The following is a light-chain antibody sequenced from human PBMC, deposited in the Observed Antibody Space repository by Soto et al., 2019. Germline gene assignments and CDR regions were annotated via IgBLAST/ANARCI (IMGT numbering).Light chain of an antibody. CDR2: GAS. V-gene: IGKV3-15*01. CDR3: QQYNNWPPLT. CDR1: QSVSSN. Sequence: EIVMTQSPATLSVSPGERATLSCRASQSVSSNLAWYQQKPGQAPRLLIYGASTRATGIPARFSGSGSGTEFALTIRNLQSEDFAVYYCQQYNNWPPLTFGGGTKVEIK. J-gene: IGKJ4*01.